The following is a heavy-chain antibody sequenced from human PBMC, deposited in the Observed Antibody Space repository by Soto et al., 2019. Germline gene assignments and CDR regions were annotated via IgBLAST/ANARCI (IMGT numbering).Heavy chain of an antibody. CDR3: ARDDEYSGNGMDV. CDR1: GFTFSNYG. J-gene: IGHJ6*02. V-gene: IGHV3-33*01. D-gene: IGHD3-10*01. CDR2: ILNDGSNR. Sequence: QVKLVESRGGVVQPGRSLRLSCAASGFTFSNYGMHWVRQAPGKGLEWVAVILNDGSNRYHADSVKDRFTISRDNSKNTLYLQMNSLRAEDTAVYYCARDDEYSGNGMDVWGQGTTVTVS.